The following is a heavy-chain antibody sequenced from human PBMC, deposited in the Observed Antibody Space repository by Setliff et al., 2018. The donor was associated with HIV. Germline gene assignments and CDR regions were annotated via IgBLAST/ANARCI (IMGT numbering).Heavy chain of an antibody. CDR1: GFNFRDSW. CDR2: ISPDTSER. CDR3: ARVLLRTNPLYGVASNWFDP. Sequence: PGGSLRLSCSTSGFNFRDSWMSWLRLAPVKGLEWVANISPDTSERYSVDSVRGRFTVSRDNAKSSLYLQMSGLRPEDTAVYYCARVLLRTNPLYGVASNWFDPWGQGTLVTVSS. V-gene: IGHV3-7*03. D-gene: IGHD2-8*01. J-gene: IGHJ5*02.